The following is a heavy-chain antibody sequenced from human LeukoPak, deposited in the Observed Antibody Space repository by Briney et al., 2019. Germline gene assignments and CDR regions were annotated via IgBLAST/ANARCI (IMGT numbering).Heavy chain of an antibody. J-gene: IGHJ3*02. V-gene: IGHV4-59*01. Sequence: SETLSLTCSVSGGSINSYYWYWIRQPPGKGLEWIGYTHYSGSTNYNPPLKSRVTISADTSKNHFSLKLSSVTAADTAVYYCARGLGGYARAAFDIWGQGTMVTVSS. CDR2: THYSGST. CDR1: GGSINSYY. CDR3: ARGLGGYARAAFDI. D-gene: IGHD6-25*01.